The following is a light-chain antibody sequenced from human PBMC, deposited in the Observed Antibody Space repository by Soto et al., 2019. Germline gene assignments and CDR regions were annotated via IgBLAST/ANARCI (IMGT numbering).Light chain of an antibody. CDR3: QSYNDWPFA. CDR1: ESLFGF. J-gene: IGKJ2*01. CDR2: GVS. Sequence: DIVLTQSPATLSVSPGDRVTLSCRASESLFGFLAWYQQKPGQDPRLLMSGVSTRAPGIPARFSGGGSATHFTLTISSLQSEDSAFYFCQSYNDWPFASGLGTRLEI. V-gene: IGKV3-15*01.